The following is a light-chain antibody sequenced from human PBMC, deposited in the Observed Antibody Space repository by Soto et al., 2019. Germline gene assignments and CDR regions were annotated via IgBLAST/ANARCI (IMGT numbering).Light chain of an antibody. Sequence: QAVVTQEPSLTVSPGGTVTLTCASSTGTVTSGHYPNWLQQKPGQAPRALIYSTDTRHSWTPARFSGSLLGGKAALTLSGVQHEYEADDYCLRYYGGAVVFGGGTKVTVL. J-gene: IGLJ2*01. V-gene: IGLV7-43*01. CDR3: LRYYGGAVV. CDR1: TGTVTSGHY. CDR2: STD.